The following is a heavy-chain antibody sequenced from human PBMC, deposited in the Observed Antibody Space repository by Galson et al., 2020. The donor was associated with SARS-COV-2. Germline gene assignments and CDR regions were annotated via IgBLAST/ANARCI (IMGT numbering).Heavy chain of an antibody. CDR2: ISSSGGTT. Sequence: SGIQFSSNVMNWVRQTPGKGLEWVSSISSSGGTTYYADSVKGRFTISRDNSRGTLYLEMNSLSVDDTAVYHCAKVLYCGGDCFSDAFNIWGQGTKVTVSS. CDR1: GIQFSSNV. J-gene: IGHJ3*02. CDR3: AKVLYCGGDCFSDAFNI. D-gene: IGHD2-21*01. V-gene: IGHV3-23*01.